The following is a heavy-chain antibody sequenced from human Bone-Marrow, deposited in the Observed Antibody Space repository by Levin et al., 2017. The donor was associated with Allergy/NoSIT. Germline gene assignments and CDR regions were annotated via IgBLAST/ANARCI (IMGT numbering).Heavy chain of an antibody. V-gene: IGHV1-46*01. J-gene: IGHJ1*01. Sequence: ASVKVSCKASGYTFTNNYIHWVRHAPGQGLEWMGVINPSGGSTNYAQKFQGRVTMTRDTSTSTVYMELSSLRSEDTAIYYCARDRVGSTPVGFNHWGQGTLLTVS. D-gene: IGHD1-26*01. CDR2: INPSGGST. CDR3: ARDRVGSTPVGFNH. CDR1: GYTFTNNY.